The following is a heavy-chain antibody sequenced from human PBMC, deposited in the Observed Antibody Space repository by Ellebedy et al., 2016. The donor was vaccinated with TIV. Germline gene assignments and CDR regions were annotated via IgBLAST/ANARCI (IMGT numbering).Heavy chain of an antibody. CDR1: GYTFTSYD. Sequence: ASVKVSCXASGYTFTSYDINWVRQATGQGLEWMGWMNPNSGNTGYAQKFQGRVTMTRNTSISTAYMELSSLRSEDTAVYYCARGLKWFGELLIDYWGQGTLVTVSS. CDR3: ARGLKWFGELLIDY. J-gene: IGHJ4*02. CDR2: MNPNSGNT. D-gene: IGHD3-10*01. V-gene: IGHV1-8*01.